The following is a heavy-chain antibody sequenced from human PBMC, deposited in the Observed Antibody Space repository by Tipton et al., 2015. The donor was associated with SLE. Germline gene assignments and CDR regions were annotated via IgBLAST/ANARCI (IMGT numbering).Heavy chain of an antibody. D-gene: IGHD2-2*01. V-gene: IGHV3-9*01. Sequence: SLRLSCAAPGFTFDDYAMHWVRQAPGKGLEWVSGISWNSGSIGYADSVKGRFTISRDNAKNSLYLQMNSLRAEDTALYYCAPYCSSTSCSLDWGQGTLVTVSS. CDR3: APYCSSTSCSLD. CDR1: GFTFDDYA. CDR2: ISWNSGSI. J-gene: IGHJ4*02.